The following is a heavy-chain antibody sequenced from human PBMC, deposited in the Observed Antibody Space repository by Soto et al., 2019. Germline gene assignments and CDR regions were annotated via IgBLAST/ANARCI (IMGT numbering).Heavy chain of an antibody. J-gene: IGHJ5*02. CDR3: ASDATYSSCWFSA. Sequence: QVQLVESGGGVVQPGRSLRLSCAASGFTFSNYGMHWVRQAPGKGLEWVAVIWYDGSNKYYADSVKGRFTISRDNSKNTLYLQMNSLSAEDTAVYYCASDATYSSCWFSAWCQGTLVTVSS. CDR2: IWYDGSNK. CDR1: GFTFSNYG. D-gene: IGHD6-19*01. V-gene: IGHV3-33*01.